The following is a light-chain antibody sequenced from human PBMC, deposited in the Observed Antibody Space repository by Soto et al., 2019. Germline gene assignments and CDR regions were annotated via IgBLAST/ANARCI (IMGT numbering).Light chain of an antibody. V-gene: IGKV1-12*01. Sequence: DNQMTQSPSTVSASVGERVTITCRASQGLSSWLAWYQQKSGKAPELLIFATSTLQSGDPSRFSGGGSGTECTLTSSSLQPEDFATYFCQHAGVFGPGTKVDV. CDR1: QGLSSW. CDR3: QHAGV. CDR2: ATS. J-gene: IGKJ3*01.